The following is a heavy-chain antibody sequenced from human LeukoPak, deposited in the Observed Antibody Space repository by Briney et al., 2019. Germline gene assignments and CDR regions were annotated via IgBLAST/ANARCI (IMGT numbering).Heavy chain of an antibody. V-gene: IGHV3-30-3*01. CDR1: GFTFSTYA. CDR2: ISFDGGNK. Sequence: PGRSLRLSCAASGFTFSTYAMHWVRQAPGKGLEWVALISFDGGNKYYADSVKGRFTISRDNSRNTLYLQMNSLRAEDTAIYYCTREGNFRYYYDSSGDDYWGQGTLVIVSS. CDR3: TREGNFRYYYDSSGDDY. D-gene: IGHD3-22*01. J-gene: IGHJ4*02.